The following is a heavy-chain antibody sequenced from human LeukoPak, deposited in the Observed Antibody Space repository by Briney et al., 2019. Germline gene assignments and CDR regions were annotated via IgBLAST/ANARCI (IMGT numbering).Heavy chain of an antibody. D-gene: IGHD4-17*01. J-gene: IGHJ3*02. CDR1: GFTVSSNY. V-gene: IGHV3-66*01. CDR3: ASSSSGDYGAFDI. Sequence: PGGSLRLSCAASGFTVSSNYMSWVRQAPGKGLEWVSVIYSGGSTYYADSVKGRFTISRDNSKNTLYLQMNSLRAEDTAVYYCASSSSGDYGAFDIWGQGTMVTVSS. CDR2: IYSGGST.